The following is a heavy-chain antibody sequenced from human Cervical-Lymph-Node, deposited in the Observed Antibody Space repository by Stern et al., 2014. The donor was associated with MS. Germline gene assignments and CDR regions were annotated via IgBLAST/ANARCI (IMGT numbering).Heavy chain of an antibody. V-gene: IGHV1-69*01. J-gene: IGHJ4*02. D-gene: IGHD1-14*01. Sequence: QVQLVQSGAEVKKPGSSVKVSCKSSGGTFSTSAICWMRQAPGQGPEWMGGIIPLFRTANHAQKFQGRVTITADQSTNTAYMELSSLRSEDTAVYFCARVSETGLYYFDYWGQGTLVTVSS. CDR1: GGTFSTSA. CDR2: IIPLFRTA. CDR3: ARVSETGLYYFDY.